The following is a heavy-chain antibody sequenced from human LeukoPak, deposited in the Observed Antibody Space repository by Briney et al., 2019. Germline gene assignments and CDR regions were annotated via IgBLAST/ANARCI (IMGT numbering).Heavy chain of an antibody. CDR2: LRFDGNYE. CDR3: ARVREQQLIYFDY. Sequence: GGSLRLSCAASGFTFSTYGMHWVRQAPGKGLEWVAFLRFDGNYEYYTESVKGRFTISRDNSKNTLYLQMNSLRAEDTAVYYCARVREQQLIYFDYWGQGTLVTVSS. J-gene: IGHJ4*02. V-gene: IGHV3-30*02. D-gene: IGHD6-13*01. CDR1: GFTFSTYG.